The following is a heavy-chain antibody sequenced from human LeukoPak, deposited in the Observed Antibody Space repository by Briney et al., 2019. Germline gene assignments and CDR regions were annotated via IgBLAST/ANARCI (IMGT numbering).Heavy chain of an antibody. Sequence: NPSETLSLTCTVSGGSVNSGTYYWSWIRQPPGKGLEWIGNIYYSGSTYYNPSLKSRVTISVDTSKNQFSLKLSSVTAADTAVYYCARHEVTIFGNVGVIDYWGQGTLVTVSS. D-gene: IGHD3-3*01. CDR3: ARHEVTIFGNVGVIDY. V-gene: IGHV4-39*01. J-gene: IGHJ4*02. CDR2: IYYSGST. CDR1: GGSVNSGTYY.